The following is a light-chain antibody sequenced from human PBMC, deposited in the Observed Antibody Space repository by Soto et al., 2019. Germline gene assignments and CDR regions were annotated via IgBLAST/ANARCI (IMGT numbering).Light chain of an antibody. V-gene: IGKV3-15*01. CDR2: GAS. Sequence: EIVMTQSPAILSASAGERATISCRASQSISGNLAWYQQKPGQAPRLLIYGASTMDTGIPARFSGSGSGTEFTLSSSSLQSEYFAVYYRQQYNNWPPAFGQGTKVEIK. J-gene: IGKJ1*01. CDR1: QSISGN. CDR3: QQYNNWPPA.